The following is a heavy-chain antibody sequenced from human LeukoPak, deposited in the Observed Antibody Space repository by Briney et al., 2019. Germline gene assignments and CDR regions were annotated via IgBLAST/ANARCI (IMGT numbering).Heavy chain of an antibody. CDR2: ISGYNGNT. CDR1: GYTFISYG. D-gene: IGHD1-26*01. J-gene: IGHJ4*02. Sequence: ASVKVSCKASGYTFISYGITGVRQAPGQGLEWMGWISGYNGNTYSGQKVKDRVTMTTDTYTSTAYMELRSLRSADTAVYYCARDWGSYSLDYWGQGTLVTVSS. V-gene: IGHV1-18*01. CDR3: ARDWGSYSLDY.